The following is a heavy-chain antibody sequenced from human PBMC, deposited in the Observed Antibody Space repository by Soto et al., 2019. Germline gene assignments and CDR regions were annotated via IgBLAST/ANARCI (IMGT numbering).Heavy chain of an antibody. CDR1: GFTFSSYA. Sequence: QVQLVESGGGVVQPGRSLRLSCAASGFTFSSYAMHWVRQAPGKGLEWVAVISYDGSNKYYADSVKGRFTISRDNXKIXLYLQMNSLRAEDTAVYYCARGRSIQLWPHDAFDIWGQGTMVTVSS. D-gene: IGHD5-18*01. V-gene: IGHV3-30-3*01. CDR3: ARGRSIQLWPHDAFDI. CDR2: ISYDGSNK. J-gene: IGHJ3*02.